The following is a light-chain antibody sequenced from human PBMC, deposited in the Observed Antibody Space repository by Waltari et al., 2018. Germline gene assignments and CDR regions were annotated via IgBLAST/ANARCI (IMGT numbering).Light chain of an antibody. CDR1: ILRVFY. V-gene: IGLV3-19*01. Sequence: SSELTQDLAVSVALGQTVRINCQGDILRVFYGNWCRQKPGQATTLVIYGKNNRPSGVPDRFSASSSGNTASLTISGAQADDEAVYYCGSRDMNGAVIFGGGTKLTVL. J-gene: IGLJ2*01. CDR3: GSRDMNGAVI. CDR2: GKN.